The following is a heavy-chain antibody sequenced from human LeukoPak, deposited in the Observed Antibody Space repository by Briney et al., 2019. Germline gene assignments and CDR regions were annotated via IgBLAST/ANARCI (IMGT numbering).Heavy chain of an antibody. D-gene: IGHD1-26*01. Sequence: ASVKVSCKASGYTFTGYYMHWVRQAPGQGLEWMGWINPNSGGTNYAQKVQGKVSMTRDTSISTAYMELSRLRSDDTAVYYCARLSGSYYGSDYWGQGTLVTVSS. CDR3: ARLSGSYYGSDY. J-gene: IGHJ4*02. V-gene: IGHV1-2*02. CDR1: GYTFTGYY. CDR2: INPNSGGT.